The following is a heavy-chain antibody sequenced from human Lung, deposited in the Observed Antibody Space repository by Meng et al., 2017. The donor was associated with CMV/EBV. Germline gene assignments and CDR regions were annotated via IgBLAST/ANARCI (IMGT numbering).Heavy chain of an antibody. D-gene: IGHD3-16*01. V-gene: IGHV1-2*02. Sequence: ASXXVSXKASGYTFSGHYIHWVRQAPGQGLEWMGWINPDSGGTRNSQKFQYRVTMTRDTSINTAYMELSRLRSDDTAVYYCSRGAPFFRDAFDLWGQGTMVTVSS. CDR3: SRGAPFFRDAFDL. J-gene: IGHJ3*01. CDR1: GYTFSGHY. CDR2: INPDSGGT.